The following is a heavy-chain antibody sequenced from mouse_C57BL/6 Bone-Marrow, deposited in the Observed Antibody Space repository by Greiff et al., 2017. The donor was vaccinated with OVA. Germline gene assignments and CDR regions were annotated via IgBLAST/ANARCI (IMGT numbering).Heavy chain of an antibody. V-gene: IGHV14-4*01. Sequence: EVKLVESGAELVRPGASVKLSCTASGFNIKDDYMHWVKQRPEQGLEWIGWIDPENGDTEYASKFQGKATITADTSSNTAYLQLSSLTSEDTAVYYCTTDDGLDYGGQGTTLTVSS. J-gene: IGHJ2*01. CDR3: TTDDGLDY. D-gene: IGHD2-3*01. CDR2: IDPENGDT. CDR1: GFNIKDDY.